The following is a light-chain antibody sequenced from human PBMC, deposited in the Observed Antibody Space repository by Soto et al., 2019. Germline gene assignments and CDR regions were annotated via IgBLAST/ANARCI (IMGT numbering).Light chain of an antibody. J-gene: IGLJ2*01. CDR3: SSYTSSSTYVV. Sequence: QSALTHPASVSGSPGQSITISCTGTSSDVGGYNYVSWYQQHPGKAPKLMIYDVINRPSGVSNRFSGSKSGNSASLTISGLQAEDEADYYCSSYTSSSTYVVFGGGTQLTVL. CDR2: DVI. V-gene: IGLV2-14*03. CDR1: SSDVGGYNY.